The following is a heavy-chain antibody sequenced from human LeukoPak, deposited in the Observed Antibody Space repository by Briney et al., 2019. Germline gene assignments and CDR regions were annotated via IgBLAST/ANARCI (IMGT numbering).Heavy chain of an antibody. Sequence: QPGRSLRLSCAASGFTFSSYWMHWVRQAPGKGLVWVSRINSDGSSTSYADSVKGRFTISRDNAKNTLYLQMNSLRAEDTAVYYCARDRELEPLDYWGQGTLVTVSS. CDR2: INSDGSST. V-gene: IGHV3-74*01. J-gene: IGHJ4*02. CDR3: ARDRELEPLDY. D-gene: IGHD1-1*01. CDR1: GFTFSSYW.